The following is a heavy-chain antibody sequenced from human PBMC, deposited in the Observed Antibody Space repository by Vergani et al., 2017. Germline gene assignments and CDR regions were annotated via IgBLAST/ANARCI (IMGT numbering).Heavy chain of an antibody. CDR2: IYYSGST. CDR1: GGSISSGDYY. J-gene: IGHJ6*02. Sequence: QVQLQESGPGLVKPSQTLSLTCTVSGGSISSGDYYWSWIRQPPGKGLEWIGYIYYSGSTYSNPSPKSRVTISVDTSKNQFSLKLSSVTAADTAVYYCARHLAYCGGDCYPYYYGMDVWGQGTTVTVSS. V-gene: IGHV4-30-4*08. D-gene: IGHD2-21*02. CDR3: ARHLAYCGGDCYPYYYGMDV.